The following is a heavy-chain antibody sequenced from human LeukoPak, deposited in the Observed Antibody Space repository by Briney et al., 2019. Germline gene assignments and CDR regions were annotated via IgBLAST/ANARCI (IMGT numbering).Heavy chain of an antibody. CDR3: ASEGQLVRQYIY. CDR2: IKQDGSEN. D-gene: IGHD6-6*01. J-gene: IGHJ4*02. Sequence: GGSLRLSCAVSGFTFRNYWMTWVRQAPGKGLEWVANIKQDGSENYYADSVRGRFTISRDNSQNSLYLQMDSLRVEDTAVYYCASEGQLVRQYIYWGQGTLVIVSS. V-gene: IGHV3-7*01. CDR1: GFTFRNYW.